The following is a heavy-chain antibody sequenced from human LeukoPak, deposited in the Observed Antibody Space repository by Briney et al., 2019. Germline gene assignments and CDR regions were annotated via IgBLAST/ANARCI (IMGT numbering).Heavy chain of an antibody. V-gene: IGHV3-74*01. Sequence: GGSLRLSCAASGFTFSSYWMHWVRQAPGKGLVWVSRINSDGSSTSYADSVKGRFTISRDNAKNTLYLQMNSLRAEDTAVYYCAKREDYDFWSGYDYWGQGTLVTVSS. D-gene: IGHD3-3*01. J-gene: IGHJ4*02. CDR1: GFTFSSYW. CDR3: AKREDYDFWSGYDY. CDR2: INSDGSST.